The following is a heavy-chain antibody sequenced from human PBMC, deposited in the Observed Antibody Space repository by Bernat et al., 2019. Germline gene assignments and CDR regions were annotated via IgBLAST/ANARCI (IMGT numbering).Heavy chain of an antibody. J-gene: IGHJ6*02. CDR3: EREFVTIFGVNYYQYGMDV. CDR1: GFTFSSYW. Sequence: EVQLVESGGGLVQPGGSLRLSCAASGFTFSSYWMHWVRQAPGKGLVWVSRINSDGSGTRYADSVKGRFTISRDNAKNTLYLQMNSLRAEDTAVYYCEREFVTIFGVNYYQYGMDVWGQGTTVTVSS. CDR2: INSDGSGT. D-gene: IGHD3-3*01. V-gene: IGHV3-74*01.